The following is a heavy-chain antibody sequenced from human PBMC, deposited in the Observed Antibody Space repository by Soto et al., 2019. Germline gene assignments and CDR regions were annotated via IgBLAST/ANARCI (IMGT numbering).Heavy chain of an antibody. V-gene: IGHV4-61*01. J-gene: IGHJ4*02. CDR2: VYYTGST. CDR3: ARGDGFWSGYSYLNY. CDR1: GGSVSNSSHY. D-gene: IGHD3-3*01. Sequence: SETLSLTCTVSGGSVSNSSHYWTWIRQPPEKGLEWIGYVYYTGSTNYNPSLHSRVTISVDTSKNQFSLTLSSVTAADTAVYYCARGDGFWSGYSYLNYWGQGTPVTVSS.